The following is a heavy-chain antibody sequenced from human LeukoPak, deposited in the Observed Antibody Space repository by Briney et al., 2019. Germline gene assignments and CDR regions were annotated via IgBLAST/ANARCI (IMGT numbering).Heavy chain of an antibody. CDR1: GGSISSNSYY. D-gene: IGHD6-19*01. CDR2: IYYSGST. J-gene: IGHJ4*02. CDR3: ARFSSGWYSGDY. Sequence: PSETLSLTCTVPGGSISSNSYYWGWIRQPPGKGLEWIGSIYYSGSTYYNPSLKSRVTISVDTSKKQFSLKLSSVTAADTAVYYCARFSSGWYSGDYWGQGTLVTVSS. V-gene: IGHV4-39*01.